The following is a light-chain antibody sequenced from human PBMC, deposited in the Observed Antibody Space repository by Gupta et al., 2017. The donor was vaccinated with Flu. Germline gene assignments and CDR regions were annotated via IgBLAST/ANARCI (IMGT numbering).Light chain of an antibody. Sequence: EIVLTQSPATLSVSPGERATLSCRASQSVRSDLAWYQQKPGQAPRLLIHGASTRATGIPARFSGSGSGTEFTLTINSLQSEDFGVYYCQQYSNWPLTFGPGTKVDIK. V-gene: IGKV3-15*01. CDR2: GAS. CDR1: QSVRSD. CDR3: QQYSNWPLT. J-gene: IGKJ3*01.